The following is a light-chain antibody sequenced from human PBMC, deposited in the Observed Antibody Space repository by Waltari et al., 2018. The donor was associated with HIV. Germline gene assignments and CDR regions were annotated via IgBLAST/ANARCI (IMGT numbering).Light chain of an antibody. V-gene: IGLV1-51*01. CDR1: HSNIVVNP. J-gene: IGLJ2*01. CDR2: QSN. Sequence: QSVLTPPPSVSADPGQRVTISCSGTHSNIVVNPVSWYQQLPGTAPKPLSLQSNKRPSDSPDRFSGSKSGTSATLGIAGLQTGDEADYYCVTWDSSLTAGVFGGGTKLTVL. CDR3: VTWDSSLTAGV.